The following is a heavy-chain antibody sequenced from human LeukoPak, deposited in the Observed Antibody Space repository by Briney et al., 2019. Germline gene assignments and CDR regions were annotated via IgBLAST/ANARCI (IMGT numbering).Heavy chain of an antibody. Sequence: GGSLRLSCAASGFTFSSHGMSWVRQAPGKGLEWVSTISGSGDNTYYADSVKGRFTISRDNSKNTLYLQMDSLRAEDTAVYYCAKDRRIAAAGPRRTINSWFDPWGQGTLVTVSS. CDR1: GFTFSSHG. D-gene: IGHD6-13*01. V-gene: IGHV3-23*01. J-gene: IGHJ5*02. CDR2: ISGSGDNT. CDR3: AKDRRIAAAGPRRTINSWFDP.